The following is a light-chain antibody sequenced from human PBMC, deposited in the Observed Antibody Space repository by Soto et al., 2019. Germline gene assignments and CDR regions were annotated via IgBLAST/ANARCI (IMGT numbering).Light chain of an antibody. Sequence: EIVLTQSPGTLSLSPGERATLSCRASQSINNNYLAWYQQKRGQAPRLLIYGASSRATGIPDRFSGSGSGTDFTLPITRLEPEDFAVYYSQQYGGSPQTFGQGTQVEIK. CDR2: GAS. V-gene: IGKV3-20*01. CDR3: QQYGGSPQT. J-gene: IGKJ1*01. CDR1: QSINNNY.